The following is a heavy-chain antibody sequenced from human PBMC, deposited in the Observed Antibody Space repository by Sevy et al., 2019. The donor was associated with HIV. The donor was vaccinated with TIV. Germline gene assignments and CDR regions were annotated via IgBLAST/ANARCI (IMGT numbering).Heavy chain of an antibody. CDR3: AKAGGYSGYGALDAFDI. D-gene: IGHD5-12*01. J-gene: IGHJ3*02. Sequence: GGSLRLSCAASGFTFSSYAMSWVRQAPGKGLEWVSAISGIGGSKYSADSVKGRFTISRDNSKNTLFLQMNSLRAEDTAVYYCAKAGGYSGYGALDAFDIWGQGTMVTVSS. CDR1: GFTFSSYA. CDR2: ISGIGGSK. V-gene: IGHV3-23*01.